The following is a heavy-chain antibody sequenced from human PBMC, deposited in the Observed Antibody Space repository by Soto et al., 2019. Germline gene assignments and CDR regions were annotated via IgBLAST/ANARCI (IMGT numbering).Heavy chain of an antibody. CDR2: ISYDGSNK. Sequence: PGGSLRLSCAASGFTFRSYGMHWVRQAPGKGLEWVAVISYDGSNKYYADSVKGRFTISRDNSKNTLYLQMNSLRAEDTAVYYCAKSSYTTQFSSPSCYYPYYYYGMDVCGQVTRVTVS. V-gene: IGHV3-30*18. CDR1: GFTFRSYG. CDR3: AKSSYTTQFSSPSCYYPYYYYGMDV. J-gene: IGHJ6*02. D-gene: IGHD2-2*01.